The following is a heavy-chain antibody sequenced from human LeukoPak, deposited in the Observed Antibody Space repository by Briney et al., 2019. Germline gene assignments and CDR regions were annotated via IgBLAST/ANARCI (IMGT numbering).Heavy chain of an antibody. V-gene: IGHV4-59*01. CDR1: GASISSYY. J-gene: IGHJ6*03. CDR2: IYYSGST. D-gene: IGHD6-19*01. Sequence: SETLSLTCTVSGASISSYYWSWIRQPPGRGLEWIGYIYYSGSTNYNPSLKSRVTISVDTSKNQFSPKLSSVTAKVTAVYYWARVPYSSGPARKYYYYMDVWGKGTTVTVSS. CDR3: ARVPYSSGPARKYYYYMDV.